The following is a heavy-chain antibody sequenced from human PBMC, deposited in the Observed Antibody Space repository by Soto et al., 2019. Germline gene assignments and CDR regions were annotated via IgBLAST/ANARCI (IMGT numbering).Heavy chain of an antibody. V-gene: IGHV5-51*01. CDR3: ASGYYYDSSGYYYVRAFDI. Sequence: PGESLKISCKGSGYSFTSYWIGWVRQMPGKGLEWMGIIYPGDSDTRYSPSFQGQVTISADKSISTAYLQWSSLKASDTAMYYCASGYYYDSSGYYYVRAFDIWGQGTMVTVPS. CDR2: IYPGDSDT. D-gene: IGHD3-22*01. CDR1: GYSFTSYW. J-gene: IGHJ3*02.